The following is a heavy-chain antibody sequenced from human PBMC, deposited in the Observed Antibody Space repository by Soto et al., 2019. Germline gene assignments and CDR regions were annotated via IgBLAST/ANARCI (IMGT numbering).Heavy chain of an antibody. D-gene: IGHD3-16*01. V-gene: IGHV1-46*01. CDR1: GYTFTKYE. Sequence: ASVKVSCKASGYTFTKYELLWVRQAPGQGPEWMGIINPSAGNTVYAQKFQGRVTLTREMYTSTVYMELSSLRSDDTAVYYCARDRSDAKAWGSYTLGHGALDILGKG. J-gene: IGHJ6*03. CDR3: ARDRSDAKAWGSYTLGHGALDI. CDR2: INPSAGNT.